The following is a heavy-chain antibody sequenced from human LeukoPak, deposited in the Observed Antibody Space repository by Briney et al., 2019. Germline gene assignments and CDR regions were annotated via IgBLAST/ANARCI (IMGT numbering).Heavy chain of an antibody. CDR1: GESFSGYY. J-gene: IGHJ3*02. V-gene: IGHV4-34*01. Sequence: SETLSLTCAVYGESFSGYYWSWIRQPPGKGLEWIGEINHSGSTNYNPPLKSRVTISVDTSKNQFSLKLSSVTAADTAVYYCARDVRMISYYDSSGYYRGGAFDIWGQGTMVTVSS. CDR2: INHSGST. D-gene: IGHD3-22*01. CDR3: ARDVRMISYYDSSGYYRGGAFDI.